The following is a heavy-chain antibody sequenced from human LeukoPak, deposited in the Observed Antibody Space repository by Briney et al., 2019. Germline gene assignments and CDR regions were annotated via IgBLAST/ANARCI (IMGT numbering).Heavy chain of an antibody. CDR1: GFTFSSYE. J-gene: IGHJ4*02. V-gene: IGHV3-48*03. D-gene: IGHD1-26*01. CDR2: ISTSGDSM. CDR3: ARGSGFVFDY. Sequence: PGGSLRLSCVASGFTFSSYEVNWDRQAPGKGLEWVSYISTSGDSMYYADSGKGRFTISRDNVKNSLFLQMNSLRAEDTAVYYCARGSGFVFDYWGQGTLVTVSA.